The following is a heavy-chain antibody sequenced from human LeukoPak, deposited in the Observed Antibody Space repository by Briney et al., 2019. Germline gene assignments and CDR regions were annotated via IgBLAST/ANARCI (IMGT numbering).Heavy chain of an antibody. CDR3: AKNFWSDKYSYYYMDV. V-gene: IGHV3-23*01. J-gene: IGHJ6*03. CDR1: GFSFSSYV. CDR2: ISGTGGST. D-gene: IGHD3-3*01. Sequence: GGSLRLSCAASGFSFSSYVMTWVRQAPGKGLEWVSAISGTGGSTYYADSVKGRFTISRDNSKNTLYLQMNSLRAEDTAVYYCAKNFWSDKYSYYYMDVWGKGTTVTVSS.